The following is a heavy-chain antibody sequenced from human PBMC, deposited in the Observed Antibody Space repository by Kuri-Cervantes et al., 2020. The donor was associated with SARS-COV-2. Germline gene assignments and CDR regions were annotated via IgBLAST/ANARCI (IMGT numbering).Heavy chain of an antibody. CDR2: ISWDGGST. D-gene: IGHD3-10*01. CDR3: AKDWGYGSGSGYFDY. CDR1: GLTFDDYA. J-gene: IGHJ4*02. V-gene: IGHV3-43D*04. Sequence: GESLKISCVASGLTFDDYAMHWVRQAPGKGLEWASHISWDGGSTDYADAVKGRFTISRDNSKNSLYLQMNSLRAEDTALYYCAKDWGYGSGSGYFDYWGQGTLVTVSS.